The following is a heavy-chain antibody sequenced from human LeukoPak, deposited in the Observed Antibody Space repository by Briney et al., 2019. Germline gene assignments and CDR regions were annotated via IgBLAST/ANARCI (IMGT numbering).Heavy chain of an antibody. V-gene: IGHV4-34*01. CDR2: INHSGST. Sequence: PSETLSLTCAVYGGSFSGYYWSWIRQPPGKGLEWIGEINHSGSTNYNPSLKSRVTISVDTSKNQFSLKLSSVTAADTAVYYCARHAPSMIVVVPYFDYWDQGTLVTVSS. D-gene: IGHD3-22*01. CDR3: ARHAPSMIVVVPYFDY. J-gene: IGHJ4*02. CDR1: GGSFSGYY.